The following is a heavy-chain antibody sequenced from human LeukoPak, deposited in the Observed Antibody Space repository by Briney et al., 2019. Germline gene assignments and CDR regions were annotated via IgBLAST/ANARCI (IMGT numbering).Heavy chain of an antibody. CDR1: GYSFTNYW. CDR2: IDPSDSDT. J-gene: IGHJ4*02. Sequence: GESLKISCKGSGYSFTNYWITWVRQMPGKGLEWMGRIDPSDSDTNYSPSFQGHVTITADKSISTAYLQWSSLKASDTAMFYCAVSYCSGGSCHPYYFDYWGLGTLVTVSS. D-gene: IGHD2-15*01. V-gene: IGHV5-10-1*01. CDR3: AVSYCSGGSCHPYYFDY.